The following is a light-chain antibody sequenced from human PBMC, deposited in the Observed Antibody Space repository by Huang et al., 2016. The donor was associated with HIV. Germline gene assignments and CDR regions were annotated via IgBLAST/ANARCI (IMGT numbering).Light chain of an antibody. J-gene: IGKJ2*01. CDR2: GAS. Sequence: EIVLTQSPATRSMSPGQRATLSCRASQRVSRNLAWFQQKPGQAPRLLSYGASTRATGIPARFSGSGSGTEFTLTISSLQSEDFAVYYCQQYNNWPPMYTFGQGTKLEV. CDR1: QRVSRN. V-gene: IGKV3-15*01. CDR3: QQYNNWPPMYT.